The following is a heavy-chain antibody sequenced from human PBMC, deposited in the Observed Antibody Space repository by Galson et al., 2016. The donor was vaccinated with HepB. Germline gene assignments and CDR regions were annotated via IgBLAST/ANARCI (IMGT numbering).Heavy chain of an antibody. Sequence: SCKASGYTFTNYYMHWVRQAPRQGLQWMGIINPTGCSTSYAQKFQGRVTLTRDTSTSTVYMELSSLRSEDTAVYYCARSPQWLEHFDYWGQGTLVTVSS. CDR2: INPTGCST. D-gene: IGHD6-19*01. CDR1: GYTFTNYY. V-gene: IGHV1-46*01. J-gene: IGHJ4*02. CDR3: ARSPQWLEHFDY.